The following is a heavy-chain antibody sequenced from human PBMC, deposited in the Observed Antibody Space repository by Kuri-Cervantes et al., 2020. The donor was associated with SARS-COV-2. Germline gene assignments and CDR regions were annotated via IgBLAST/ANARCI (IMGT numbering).Heavy chain of an antibody. CDR1: GFTFSDYY. Sequence: GGSLRLSCAASGFTFSDYYMNWVRQAPGKGLEWVSYISSSSTIYYADSVKGRFTISRDNAKNPLYLQMNSLSAEDTAVYYCASPRYYDFWSGPAGVMDVWGRGTTVTCSS. CDR3: ASPRYYDFWSGPAGVMDV. CDR2: ISSSSTI. V-gene: IGHV3-69-1*01. D-gene: IGHD3-3*01. J-gene: IGHJ6*02.